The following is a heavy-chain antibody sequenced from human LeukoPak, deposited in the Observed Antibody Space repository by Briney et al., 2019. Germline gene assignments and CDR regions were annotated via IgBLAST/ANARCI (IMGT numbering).Heavy chain of an antibody. Sequence: PSETLSLTCTVSGGSISSSGFHWGWIRQPPGKGLEWIGSLSHSGSTYYNSSLKSRVTISVDTSKNQFSLQLSSVNAADTAVYYCARLAAWSSGKVVDYWGQGTLVTVSS. V-gene: IGHV4-39*01. D-gene: IGHD6-19*01. CDR3: ARLAAWSSGKVVDY. CDR2: LSHSGST. J-gene: IGHJ4*02. CDR1: GGSISSSGFH.